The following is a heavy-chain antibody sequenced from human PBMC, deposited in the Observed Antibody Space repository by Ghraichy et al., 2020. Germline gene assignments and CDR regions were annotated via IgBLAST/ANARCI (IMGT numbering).Heavy chain of an antibody. CDR1: GFTFKNFA. CDR3: AKEPFRMTSRYFDS. D-gene: IGHD2-2*01. CDR2: IVGFGGST. Sequence: LSLTCVASGFTFKNFAMSWVRQVPGKGLEWVSSIVGFGGSTFYAESAKGRFTISRDNSKNTLYLEMNSLIAEDTGVYYCAKEPFRMTSRYFDSWGQRTLVSVSS. J-gene: IGHJ4*02. V-gene: IGHV3-23*01.